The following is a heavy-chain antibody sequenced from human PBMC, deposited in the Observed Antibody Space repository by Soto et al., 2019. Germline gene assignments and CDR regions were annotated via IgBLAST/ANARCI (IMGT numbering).Heavy chain of an antibody. CDR3: AKTPLLWFGDQTYYYGMDV. D-gene: IGHD3-10*01. Sequence: GGSLRLSCAASGFTFSSYGMHWVRQAPGKGLEWVAVISYDGSNKYYADSVKGRFTISRDNSKNTLYLQMNSLRAEDTAVYYCAKTPLLWFGDQTYYYGMDVWGQGTTVTVSS. V-gene: IGHV3-30*18. J-gene: IGHJ6*02. CDR1: GFTFSSYG. CDR2: ISYDGSNK.